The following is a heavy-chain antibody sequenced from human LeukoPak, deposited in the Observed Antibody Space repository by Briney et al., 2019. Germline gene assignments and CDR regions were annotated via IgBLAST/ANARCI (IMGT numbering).Heavy chain of an antibody. CDR3: ARGGEEYQLLLGYYYYMDV. D-gene: IGHD2-2*01. Sequence: SETLSLTCTVSGGSISSGSYYWSWIRQPAGKGLEWIGRIYTSGSTNYNPSFKRRVTISVDTSKNQFSLKLSSVTAADTAVYYCARGGEEYQLLLGYYYYMDVWGKGTTVTVSS. V-gene: IGHV4-61*02. CDR1: GGSISSGSYY. CDR2: IYTSGST. J-gene: IGHJ6*03.